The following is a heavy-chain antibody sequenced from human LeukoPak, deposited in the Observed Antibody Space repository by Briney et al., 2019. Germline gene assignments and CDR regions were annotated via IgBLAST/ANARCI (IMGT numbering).Heavy chain of an antibody. D-gene: IGHD5-18*01. V-gene: IGHV3-23*01. CDR3: AKHSGHRYGDSDC. CDR2: IGLSGADT. J-gene: IGHJ4*02. Sequence: SGGSLRLSCAASGFAVSSNYMSWVRQAPGKGLEWVSTIGLSGADTYYADSVKGRFTISKDNSKNTLQMNSLRVEDTAIYYCAKHSGHRYGDSDCWGQGTLVTVSP. CDR1: GFAVSSNY.